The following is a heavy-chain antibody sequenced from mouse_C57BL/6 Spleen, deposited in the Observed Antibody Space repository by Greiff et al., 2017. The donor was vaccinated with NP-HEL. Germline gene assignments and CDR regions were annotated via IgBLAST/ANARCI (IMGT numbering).Heavy chain of an antibody. CDR3: ARRYGSSSWYFDV. Sequence: EVKLQESGGGLVKPGGSLKLSCAASGFTFSDYGMHWVRQAPEKGLEWVAYISSGSSTIYYADTVKGRFTISRDNAKNTLFLQMTSLRSEDTAMYYCARRYGSSSWYFDVWGTGTTVTVSS. D-gene: IGHD1-1*01. CDR2: ISSGSSTI. J-gene: IGHJ1*03. CDR1: GFTFSDYG. V-gene: IGHV5-17*01.